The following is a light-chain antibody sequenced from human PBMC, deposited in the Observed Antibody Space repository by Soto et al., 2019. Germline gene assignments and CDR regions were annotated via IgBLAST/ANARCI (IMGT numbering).Light chain of an antibody. V-gene: IGKV3-20*01. CDR2: GAS. J-gene: IGKJ4*01. Sequence: EFVWTQSPGTLSFSPGERSTLSCRASQSVSSNLAWYQQKPGQAPRLLIYGASTRATGIPARFSGGGSGTDFTLTISRLEPEDFAVYYCQQFSSYPLTFGGGTKVDIK. CDR1: QSVSSN. CDR3: QQFSSYPLT.